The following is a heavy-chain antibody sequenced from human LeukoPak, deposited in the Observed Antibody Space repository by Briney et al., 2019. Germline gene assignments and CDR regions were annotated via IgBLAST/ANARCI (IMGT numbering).Heavy chain of an antibody. V-gene: IGHV3-43D*03. CDR1: GFTFDDYA. Sequence: PGGSLRLSCAASGFTFDDYAMHWVRQAPGKGLEWVSPISWDGGGTYYADTVKGRFTISRDNSKNSLYLQMNSLRAEDTALYYCAKDMAAYYYASGNIDYWGQGTLVTVSS. J-gene: IGHJ4*02. CDR2: ISWDGGGT. CDR3: AKDMAAYYYASGNIDY. D-gene: IGHD3-10*01.